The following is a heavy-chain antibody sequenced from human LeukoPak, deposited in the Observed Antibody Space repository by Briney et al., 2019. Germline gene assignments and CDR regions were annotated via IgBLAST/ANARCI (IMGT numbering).Heavy chain of an antibody. CDR1: GYTFTSYG. D-gene: IGHD6-13*01. Sequence: ASVKVSCKASGYTFTSYGISWVRQAPGQGLEWMGWINPNSGGTNYAQKFQGRVTMTRDTSISTAYMELSRLRSDDTAVYYCARAIPWEQQPFDYWGQGTLVTVSS. V-gene: IGHV1-2*02. CDR2: INPNSGGT. J-gene: IGHJ4*02. CDR3: ARAIPWEQQPFDY.